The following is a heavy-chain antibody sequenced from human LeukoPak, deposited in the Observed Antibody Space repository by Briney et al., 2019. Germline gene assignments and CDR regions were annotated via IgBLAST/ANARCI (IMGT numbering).Heavy chain of an antibody. D-gene: IGHD3-3*01. Sequence: SETLSLTCGVSGGSVINTNWWTWVRQPPGKGLEWIGEVHLDGRTNYSPSLESRLTMSVDVSENQVSLKLTSVTAADTAVYYCAREGGFYRPLDYSGQGTLVTVSS. CDR2: VHLDGRT. CDR3: AREGGFYRPLDY. J-gene: IGHJ4*02. V-gene: IGHV4-4*02. CDR1: GGSVINTNW.